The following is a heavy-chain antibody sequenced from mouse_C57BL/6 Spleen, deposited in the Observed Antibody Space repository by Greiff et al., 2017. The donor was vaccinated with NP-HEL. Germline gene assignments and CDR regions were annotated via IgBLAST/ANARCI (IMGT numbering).Heavy chain of an antibody. CDR1: GFTFSDYG. Sequence: EVMLVESGGGLVKPGGSLKLSCAASGFTFSDYGMHWVRQAPEKGLEWVAYISSGSSTIYYADTVKGRFTISRDNAKNTLFLQMTSLRSEDTAMYYCAREIYGYDGAMDYWGQGTSVTVSS. D-gene: IGHD2-2*01. CDR3: AREIYGYDGAMDY. V-gene: IGHV5-17*01. CDR2: ISSGSSTI. J-gene: IGHJ4*01.